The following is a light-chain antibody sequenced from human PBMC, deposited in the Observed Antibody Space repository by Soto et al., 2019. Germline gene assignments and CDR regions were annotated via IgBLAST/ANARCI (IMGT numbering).Light chain of an antibody. CDR3: QQSYRTPYT. CDR2: AAS. Sequence: DIQMTQSPSSLSASVGDRVTITCRASQSSSNYLNWYQQKPGKAPKLLIYAASSLQSGVPSRFSRSESGTDFTLTISSLQPEDFATYYCQQSYRTPYTFGQGTKLEIK. CDR1: QSSSNY. V-gene: IGKV1-39*01. J-gene: IGKJ2*01.